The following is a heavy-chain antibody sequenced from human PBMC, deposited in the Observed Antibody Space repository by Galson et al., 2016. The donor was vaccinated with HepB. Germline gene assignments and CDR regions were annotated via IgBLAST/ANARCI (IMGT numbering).Heavy chain of an antibody. CDR3: ARDAGSSGYYEGELPADY. CDR2: ITSSSSHT. V-gene: IGHV3-11*05. CDR1: GFTFSDSY. Sequence: SLRLSCAASGFTFSDSYMNWIRQAPGKGLEWLSFITSSSSHTNYADSVKGRFTISRDNAKSSLYLQMNSLRADDTAVYYCARDAGSSGYYEGELPADYWGQGTLVTVSS. D-gene: IGHD3-22*01. J-gene: IGHJ4*02.